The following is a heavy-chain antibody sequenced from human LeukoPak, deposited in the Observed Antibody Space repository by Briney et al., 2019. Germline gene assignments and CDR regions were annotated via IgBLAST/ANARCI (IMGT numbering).Heavy chain of an antibody. CDR1: GYTFTGYY. D-gene: IGHD4-17*01. CDR3: ARVDYGDYLFDY. V-gene: IGHV1-2*02. CDR2: INPNSGGT. J-gene: IGHJ4*02. Sequence: ASVKVSCKASGYTFTGYYMHWVRQAPGQGLEWMGWINPNSGGTNYAQKFQGRVTMIRDTSTSTAYMELSRLRSDDTAVYYCARVDYGDYLFDYWGQGTLVTVSS.